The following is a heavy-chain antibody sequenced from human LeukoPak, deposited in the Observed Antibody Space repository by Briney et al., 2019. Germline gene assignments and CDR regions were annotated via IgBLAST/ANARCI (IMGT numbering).Heavy chain of an antibody. CDR3: ARKGGGRSAFDI. Sequence: EASVKVSCKASGYTFTNYYIHWVRQAPGQGLECMGIINPSGGSTSYAQKFQGRVTMTRDMSTSTVYMELSSLRSEDTAVYYCARKGGGRSAFDIWGQGTMVTVSS. J-gene: IGHJ3*02. CDR2: INPSGGST. V-gene: IGHV1-46*01. CDR1: GYTFTNYY. D-gene: IGHD1-26*01.